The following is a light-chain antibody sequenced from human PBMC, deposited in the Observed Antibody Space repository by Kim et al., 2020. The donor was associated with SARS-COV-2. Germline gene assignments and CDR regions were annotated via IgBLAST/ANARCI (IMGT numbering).Light chain of an antibody. CDR3: AAWDDSLNRGV. Sequence: QSVLTQPPSASGTPGQRVTISCSGSSSNIGSNIVNWYQQFPGTAPKLLIYSNNQRPSGVPDRFSGSKSGTSASLAISGLQSEDEADYYCAAWDDSLNRGVFGGGTQLTDL. V-gene: IGLV1-44*01. CDR2: SNN. J-gene: IGLJ3*02. CDR1: SSNIGSNI.